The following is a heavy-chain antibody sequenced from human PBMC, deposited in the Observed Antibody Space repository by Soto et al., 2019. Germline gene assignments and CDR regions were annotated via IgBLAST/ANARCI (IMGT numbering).Heavy chain of an antibody. D-gene: IGHD6-19*01. Sequence: QVRLVESGGGVVQPGRSLRLSCTASGFSFSSYAMYWFRQPPGTGLEWVAVISKDGMNKNYADSVKGRVTVSRDNANYSLELQLNSLRGEDTAMYYCARDMYSSDYFVKWFEPWVQGTLVTVSS. CDR1: GFSFSSYA. CDR3: ARDMYSSDYFVKWFEP. CDR2: ISKDGMNK. V-gene: IGHV3-30*04. J-gene: IGHJ5*02.